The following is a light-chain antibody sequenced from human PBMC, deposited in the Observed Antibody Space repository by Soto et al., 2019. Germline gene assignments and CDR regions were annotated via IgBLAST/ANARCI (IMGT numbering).Light chain of an antibody. CDR3: QQYNNWPIT. J-gene: IGKJ5*01. CDR1: QSVSSD. CDR2: DAS. V-gene: IGKV3-15*01. Sequence: EIVLTQSPATLSLSPGERATLSCRASQSVSSDYLAWYQQKPGLAPRLLIYDASTGATGTPATFSGSGSGTEFTLTISSLQSEDFAVYYCQQYNNWPITFGQGTRLEIK.